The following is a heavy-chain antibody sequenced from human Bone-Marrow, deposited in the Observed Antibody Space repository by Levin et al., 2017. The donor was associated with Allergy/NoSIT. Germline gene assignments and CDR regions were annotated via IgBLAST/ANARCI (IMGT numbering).Heavy chain of an antibody. Sequence: ASVKVSCKASGYVFTAYYIHWVRQAPGQGLEWVGWINPNSGGTGSAEKFQGRVTMTTDPSINTVYVELSGLRSDDTAFYYCARVPPLYGGDSGSDYWGQGTLVTVSS. D-gene: IGHD4-23*01. CDR2: INPNSGGT. CDR3: ARVPPLYGGDSGSDY. CDR1: GYVFTAYY. J-gene: IGHJ4*02. V-gene: IGHV1-2*02.